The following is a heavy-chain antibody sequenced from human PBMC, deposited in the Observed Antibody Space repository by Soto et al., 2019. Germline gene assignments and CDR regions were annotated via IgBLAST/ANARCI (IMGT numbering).Heavy chain of an antibody. Sequence: QVQLQQWGAGLLKPSETLSLTCAVYGGSFSGYYWSWIRQPPGKGLEWIGEINHSGSTNYNPSLRSRVTISVDTSKNQFYLKLSSVTAADTAVYYCARGGCSSTSCYARPYYYYYYMDVWGKGTTVTVSS. CDR2: INHSGST. J-gene: IGHJ6*03. V-gene: IGHV4-34*01. CDR3: ARGGCSSTSCYARPYYYYYYMDV. D-gene: IGHD2-2*01. CDR1: GGSFSGYY.